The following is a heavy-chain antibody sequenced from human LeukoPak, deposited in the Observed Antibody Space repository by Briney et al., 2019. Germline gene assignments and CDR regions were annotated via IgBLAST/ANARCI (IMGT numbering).Heavy chain of an antibody. CDR2: IYTSGST. D-gene: IGHD2/OR15-2a*01. V-gene: IGHV4-61*02. CDR3: ARGRVLLDY. Sequence: PSQTLSLTCTVSGGSISSGSCYWSWIRQPAGKGLEWIGRIYTSGSTNYNPSLKSRVTISVDTSKNQFSLKLSSVTAADTAVYYCARGRVLLDYWGQGTLVTVSS. CDR1: GGSISSGSCY. J-gene: IGHJ4*02.